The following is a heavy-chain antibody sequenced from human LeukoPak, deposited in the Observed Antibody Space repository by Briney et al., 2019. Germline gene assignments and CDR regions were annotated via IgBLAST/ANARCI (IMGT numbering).Heavy chain of an antibody. D-gene: IGHD6-19*01. CDR3: ARARVSSGWYGFFDY. Sequence: GGSLRLSCAASGFTVSSNYMSWVRQAPGKGLEWVSVIYSGRSTHYADSVKGRFTISRDNSKNTLYLQMNSLRAEDTAVYYCARARVSSGWYGFFDYWGQGTLGTVSS. J-gene: IGHJ4*02. CDR1: GFTVSSNY. V-gene: IGHV3-53*01. CDR2: IYSGRST.